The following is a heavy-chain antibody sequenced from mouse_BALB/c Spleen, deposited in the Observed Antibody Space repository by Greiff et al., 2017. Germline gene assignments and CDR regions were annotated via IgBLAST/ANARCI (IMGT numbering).Heavy chain of an antibody. J-gene: IGHJ2*01. CDR2: IYPGNSDT. V-gene: IGHV1-5*01. CDR3: TRKLGPGYFDY. Sequence: VQLQQSGTVLARPGASVKMSCKASGYSFTSYWMHWVKQRPGQGLEWIGAIYPGNSDTSYNQKFKGKAKLTAVTSASTAYMELSSLTNEDSAVYYCTRKLGPGYFDYWGPGTTLTVSS. CDR1: GYSFTSYW. D-gene: IGHD4-1*01.